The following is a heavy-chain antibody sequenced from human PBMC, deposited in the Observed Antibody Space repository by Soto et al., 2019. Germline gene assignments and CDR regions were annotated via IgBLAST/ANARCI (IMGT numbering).Heavy chain of an antibody. Sequence: SETLSLTCAVYGGSFSGYYWSWIRQPPGKGLEWIGEINHSGSTNYNPSLKSRATISVDTSKNQFSLKLSSVTAADTAVYYCARDTDFANYDFWSGYASTDALDFWGQRTTVT. CDR1: GGSFSGYY. CDR2: INHSGST. J-gene: IGHJ3*01. V-gene: IGHV4-34*01. CDR3: ARDTDFANYDFWSGYASTDALDF. D-gene: IGHD3-3*01.